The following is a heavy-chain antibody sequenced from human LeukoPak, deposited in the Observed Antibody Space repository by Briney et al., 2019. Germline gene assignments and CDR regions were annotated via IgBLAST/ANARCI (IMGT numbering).Heavy chain of an antibody. CDR2: ISSSSSYT. Sequence: GGSLRLSCAASGFTFGDFYMSWIRQAPGKGLEWVSYISSSSSYTNYAASVKGRFTISRDNAKNSLYLQMNSLRAEDTAVYYCARIPEVYSSSWFLDYWGQGTLVTVSS. CDR1: GFTFGDFY. V-gene: IGHV3-11*03. D-gene: IGHD6-13*01. CDR3: ARIPEVYSSSWFLDY. J-gene: IGHJ4*02.